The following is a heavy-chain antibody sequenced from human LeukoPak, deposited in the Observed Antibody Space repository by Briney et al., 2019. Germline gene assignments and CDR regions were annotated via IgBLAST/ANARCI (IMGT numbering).Heavy chain of an antibody. CDR1: GFTFSNAW. Sequence: GGSLRLSCAASGFTFSNAWMSWVRQAPGKGLEWVGRIKSKTDGGTTDYAAPVKGRFSISRDDSKNTLYLQMNSLKTEDTAVYYCATDYYGSGSYSPRWGQGTRVTVSS. CDR2: IKSKTDGGTT. CDR3: ATDYYGSGSYSPR. V-gene: IGHV3-15*01. D-gene: IGHD3-10*01. J-gene: IGHJ4*02.